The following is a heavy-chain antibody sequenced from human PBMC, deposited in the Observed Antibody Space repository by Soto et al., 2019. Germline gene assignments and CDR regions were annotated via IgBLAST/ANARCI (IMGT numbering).Heavy chain of an antibody. CDR3: AKDRRRGSYGYDAFDM. V-gene: IGHV1-18*01. Sequence: ASVKVSCKASGYTFTSYGISWVRQAPGQGLEWMGWISAYNGNTNYAQKLQGRVTMTTDTSTSTAYMELRSLRAEDTAAYYCAKDRRRGSYGYDAFDMWGQGTMVTVSS. D-gene: IGHD5-18*01. J-gene: IGHJ3*02. CDR2: ISAYNGNT. CDR1: GYTFTSYG.